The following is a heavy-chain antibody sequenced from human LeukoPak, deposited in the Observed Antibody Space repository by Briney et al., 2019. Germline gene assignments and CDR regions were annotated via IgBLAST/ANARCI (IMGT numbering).Heavy chain of an antibody. J-gene: IGHJ4*02. CDR3: TTVDCSGGSCSVGYFDY. Sequence: ASVKVSCKVSGYTLTDLSIHWVRQAPGKGLEWMGGFGPEDGEIIYARKFQGRVTMTEDTSTDTAYMELSSLRSEDTAVYYCTTVDCSGGSCSVGYFDYWGQGTLVTVSS. CDR1: GYTLTDLS. CDR2: FGPEDGEI. V-gene: IGHV1-24*01. D-gene: IGHD2-15*01.